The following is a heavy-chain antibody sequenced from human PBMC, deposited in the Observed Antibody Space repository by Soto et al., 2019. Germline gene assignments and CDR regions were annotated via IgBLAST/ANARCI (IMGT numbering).Heavy chain of an antibody. D-gene: IGHD3-3*01. V-gene: IGHV1-69*01. CDR2: IIPIFGTT. CDR1: ADSFSSYG. CDR3: ARVFPDGWVEPGVVRGDLDT. J-gene: IGHJ5*02. Sequence: QVQLVQSGAEVKEPGSAVQVSCKAPADSFSSYGISWVRQAPGQGLEWMGGIIPIFGTTNYAEKFQGRVTITADESTNTAYMELSSLRSEDTALYYCARVFPDGWVEPGVVRGDLDTWGRGTLVTVSS.